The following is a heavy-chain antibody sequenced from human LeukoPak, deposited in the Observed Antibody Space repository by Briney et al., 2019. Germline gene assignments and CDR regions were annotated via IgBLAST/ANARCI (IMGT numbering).Heavy chain of an antibody. CDR1: GGTFSSYA. V-gene: IGHV1-69*01. J-gene: IGHJ5*02. CDR3: AREGYGSGSSYWFDP. CDR2: IIPIFGTA. Sequence: GSPVRVSCKASGGTFSSYAISWVRQAPGQGLEWMGGIIPIFGTANYAQKFQGRVTITADESTSTAYMELSSLRSEDTAVYYCAREGYGSGSSYWFDPWGQGTLVTVSS. D-gene: IGHD3-10*01.